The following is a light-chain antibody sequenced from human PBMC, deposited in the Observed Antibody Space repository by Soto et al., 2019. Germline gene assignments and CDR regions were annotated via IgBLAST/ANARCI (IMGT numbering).Light chain of an antibody. V-gene: IGLV2-14*03. J-gene: IGLJ1*01. CDR1: SSDVGAYNF. CDR2: NVY. Sequence: QSALTQPASVSGSPGQSITISCTGTSSDVGAYNFVSWHQQHPGKAPKLMIYNVYDRPSGISYRSSGPKSGNTASLTISGLQGEDEADYYCSAYTVSRTYVFGTGTKVTVL. CDR3: SAYTVSRTYV.